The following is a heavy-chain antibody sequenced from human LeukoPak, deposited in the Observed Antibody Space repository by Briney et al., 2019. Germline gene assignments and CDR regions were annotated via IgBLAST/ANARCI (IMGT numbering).Heavy chain of an antibody. CDR1: GITFSSYL. J-gene: IGHJ6*03. Sequence: GGSLRLSCEASGITFSSYLMTWVRQAPGKGLEWVAFIRYDGSNKYYADSVKGRFTISRDNSKNTLYLQMNSLRAEDTAVYYCARRGYSYGFVVPEGDYYMDVWGKGTTVTVSS. V-gene: IGHV3-30*02. D-gene: IGHD5-18*01. CDR2: IRYDGSNK. CDR3: ARRGYSYGFVVPEGDYYMDV.